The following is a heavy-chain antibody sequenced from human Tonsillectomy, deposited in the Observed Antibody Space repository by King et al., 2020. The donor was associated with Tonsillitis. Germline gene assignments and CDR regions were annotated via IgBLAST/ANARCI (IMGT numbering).Heavy chain of an antibody. CDR3: ARGGYSYGSYNYYYMDV. CDR2: ISKSGSTI. CDR1: GSTFSSYE. Sequence: VQLVESGGGLVQPGGSLRLSCVASGSTFSSYEMNWVRQAPGKGLEWVSYISKSGSTIYYADSVKGRFTISRDNAKNSLYVQMNSLRAEDTAVYYCARGGYSYGSYNYYYMDVWGKGTTVTVSS. D-gene: IGHD5-18*01. J-gene: IGHJ6*03. V-gene: IGHV3-48*03.